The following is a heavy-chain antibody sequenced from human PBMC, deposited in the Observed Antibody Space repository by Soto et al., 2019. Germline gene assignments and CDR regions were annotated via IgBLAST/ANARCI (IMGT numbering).Heavy chain of an antibody. D-gene: IGHD3-22*01. CDR3: ARCQSDSSGPGYLDS. J-gene: IGHJ4*02. CDR1: GGTFSSDA. CDR2: VIPIFPKA. Sequence: QVRLVQSEAEVKKAGSSVKVSCKASGGTFSSDAVTGVRQAPGQGLEWMGGVIPIFPKANYAQKFQGRATITVDKSTSTVYLELNSLKSEDTAMYYCARCQSDSSGPGYLDSWGQGTLVTV. V-gene: IGHV1-69*06.